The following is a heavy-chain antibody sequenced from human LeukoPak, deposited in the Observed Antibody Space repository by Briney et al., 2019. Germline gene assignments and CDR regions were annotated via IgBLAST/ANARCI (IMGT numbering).Heavy chain of an antibody. CDR3: AAGTRNVYDY. D-gene: IGHD6-13*01. J-gene: IGHJ4*02. CDR2: IYYSGST. V-gene: IGHV4-59*08. Sequence: MSSETLSLTCTVSGGSISSYYWSWIRQPPGKGLEWIGYIYYSGSTNYNPSLKSRVTISVDTSKNQFSLKLSSVTAADTAVYYCAAGTRNVYDYWGQGTQVTVSS. CDR1: GGSISSYY.